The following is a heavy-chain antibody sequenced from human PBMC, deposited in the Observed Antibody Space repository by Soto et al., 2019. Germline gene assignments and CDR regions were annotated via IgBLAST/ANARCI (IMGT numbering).Heavy chain of an antibody. J-gene: IGHJ4*02. CDR3: ARGGSGRYDY. D-gene: IGHD1-26*01. CDR1: GFTVSGNY. CDR2: MYIDGST. Sequence: EVQLVESGGGLVQPGGSLRLSCAASGFTVSGNYMSWVRQAPGKELEWVSVMYIDGSTYYAESVKGRFTISRHNSKNTWYLQMNSLRGDDTAVYYCARGGSGRYDYWGQGTLVTVSS. V-gene: IGHV3-53*04.